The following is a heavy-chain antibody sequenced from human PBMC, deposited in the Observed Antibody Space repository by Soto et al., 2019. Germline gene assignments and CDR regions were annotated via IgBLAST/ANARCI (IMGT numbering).Heavy chain of an antibody. V-gene: IGHV1-69*04. J-gene: IGHJ5*02. CDR3: ARDRRYSGYRYNWFDP. CDR2: IIPILGIA. Sequence: GASVKVSCKASGGTFSSYTISWVRQAPGQGLEWMGRIIPILGIANYAQKFQGRVTITADKSTSTAYMELSSLRSEDTAVYYCARDRRYSGYRYNWFDPWGQGTLVTVSS. CDR1: GGTFSSYT. D-gene: IGHD5-12*01.